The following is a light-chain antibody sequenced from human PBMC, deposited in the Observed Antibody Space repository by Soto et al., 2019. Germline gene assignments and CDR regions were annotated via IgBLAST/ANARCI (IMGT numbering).Light chain of an antibody. V-gene: IGLV2-8*01. CDR2: EVS. CDR1: SSDVGGYNY. Sequence: QSVLTQPPSASGSPGQSVTISCTGTSSDVGGYNYVSWYQQHPGKAPKLMIYEVSKRPSGVPDRLSGSKSGNTASLTVSGLQAEDEADYYCSSYAGSTNLFGTGTKVTVL. CDR3: SSYAGSTNL. J-gene: IGLJ1*01.